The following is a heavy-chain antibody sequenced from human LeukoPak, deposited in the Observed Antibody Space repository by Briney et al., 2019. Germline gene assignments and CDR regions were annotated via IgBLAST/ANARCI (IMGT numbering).Heavy chain of an antibody. J-gene: IGHJ6*03. V-gene: IGHV1-69*01. CDR3: ARGIAARYYYYYMDV. D-gene: IGHD6-6*01. CDR2: IIPIFGTA. Sequence: GASVKVSCKASGGTFSSYAISWVRQAPGQGLEWMGGIIPIFGTANYAQKFQGRVTITADESTSTAYMELSSLGSEDTAVYYCARGIAARYYYYYMDVWGKGTTVTVSS. CDR1: GGTFSSYA.